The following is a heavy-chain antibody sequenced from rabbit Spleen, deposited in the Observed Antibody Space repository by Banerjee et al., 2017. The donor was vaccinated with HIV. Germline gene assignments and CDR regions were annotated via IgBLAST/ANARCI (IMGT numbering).Heavy chain of an antibody. CDR2: IYTGTNNT. CDR1: GFTLSSYYM. Sequence: QEQLKESGGGLVQPGGSLKLSCKASGFTLSSYYMNWVRQAPGKGLEWSGCIYTGTNNTYYANWAKGRFTISRTSSTTVTLQVTSLTAADTATYFCAREPPYVSGTGYYIDLWGQGTLVTVS. J-gene: IGHJ3*01. CDR3: AREPPYVSGTGYYIDL. V-gene: IGHV1S45*01. D-gene: IGHD1-1*01.